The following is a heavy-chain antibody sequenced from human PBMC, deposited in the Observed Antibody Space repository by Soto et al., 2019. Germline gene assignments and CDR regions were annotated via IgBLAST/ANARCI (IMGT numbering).Heavy chain of an antibody. CDR3: ARDMGYCSSTSCFGNWFDP. CDR2: IIPIFGTA. CDR1: GGTFSSYA. Sequence: QVQLVQSGAEVKKPGSSVKVSCKASGGTFSSYAISWVRQAPGQGLEWMGGIIPIFGTANYAQKFQGRVTIPADKSTSTAYMELSRLRSEDTAVYYCARDMGYCSSTSCFGNWFDPWGQGTLVTVSS. V-gene: IGHV1-69*06. D-gene: IGHD2-2*01. J-gene: IGHJ5*02.